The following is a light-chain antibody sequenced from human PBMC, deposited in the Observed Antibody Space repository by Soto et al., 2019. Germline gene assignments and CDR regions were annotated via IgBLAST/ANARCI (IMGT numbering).Light chain of an antibody. V-gene: IGKV1-33*01. CDR3: QQYDNLPLI. J-gene: IGKJ5*01. Sequence: IQMTQSPSSLSASVGDRVTITCQATQDIREYLNWYQQKPGQAPKLLIYDASRLETGVPSRFSGSGSGTDFTLTISSLQPEDFATYYCQQYDNLPLIFGQGTRLEI. CDR1: QDIREY. CDR2: DAS.